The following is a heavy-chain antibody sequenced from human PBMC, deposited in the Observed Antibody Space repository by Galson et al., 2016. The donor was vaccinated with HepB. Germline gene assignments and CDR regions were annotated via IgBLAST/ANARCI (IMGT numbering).Heavy chain of an antibody. CDR1: GFSLSTSEVC. CDR3: ARIRCGGYYFSYLDP. J-gene: IGHJ5*02. D-gene: IGHD3-3*01. CDR2: IDWADVK. Sequence: PALVKPTQTLTLTCTFSGFSLSTSEVCVSWIRQPPGRALEWLALIDWADVKYYSASLRTRLTISNDSSKNQVVLTMFNMDPVDTATYYCARIRCGGYYFSYLDPWGQGTLVTVTS. V-gene: IGHV2-70*01.